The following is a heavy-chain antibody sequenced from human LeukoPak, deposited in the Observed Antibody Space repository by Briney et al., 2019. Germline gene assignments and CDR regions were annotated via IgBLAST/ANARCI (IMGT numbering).Heavy chain of an antibody. CDR1: GFTVSSNY. V-gene: IGHV3-53*01. D-gene: IGHD4-23*01. CDR2: IYSGGST. CDR3: AKGPRTVVTTIDY. J-gene: IGHJ4*02. Sequence: HPGGSLRLSCAASGFTVSSNYMSWVRQAPGKGLEWVSVIYSGGSTYYADSVKGRFTISRDNSKNTLYLQMNSLRAEDTAVYYCAKGPRTVVTTIDYWGQGTLVTVSS.